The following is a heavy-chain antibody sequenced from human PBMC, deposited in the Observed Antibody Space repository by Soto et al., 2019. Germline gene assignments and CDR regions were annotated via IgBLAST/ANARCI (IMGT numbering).Heavy chain of an antibody. Sequence: EVQLLESGGDLVEPGGSLRLSCVGSGFTFSSYPMNWVRQAPGKGLEWVSAISGTSDMTYYANSVTGRFTISRDSSKNTLYLQVSSLRVEDTAIYYCAKYRWGATTVTSINWGRGTLVTVSS. V-gene: IGHV3-23*01. CDR1: GFTFSSYP. J-gene: IGHJ1*01. CDR2: ISGTSDMT. CDR3: AKYRWGATTVTSIN. D-gene: IGHD4-4*01.